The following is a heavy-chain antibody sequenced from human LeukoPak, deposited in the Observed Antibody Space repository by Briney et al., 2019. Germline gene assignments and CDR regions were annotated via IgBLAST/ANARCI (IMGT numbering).Heavy chain of an antibody. CDR3: ANPPTVTSFDH. Sequence: GGTLRLSCAASGFTFSSYGMSWVRQAPGKGLEWVSSISGSGGRTYYADSVKGRFTISRDNSKNTLYLQMNSLRAEDTAVYYCANPPTVTSFDHWGQGTLVTVSS. CDR1: GFTFSSYG. J-gene: IGHJ4*02. D-gene: IGHD4-11*01. CDR2: ISGSGGRT. V-gene: IGHV3-23*01.